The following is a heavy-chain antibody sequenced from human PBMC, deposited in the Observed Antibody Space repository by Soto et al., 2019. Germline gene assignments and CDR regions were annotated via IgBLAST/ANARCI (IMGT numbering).Heavy chain of an antibody. J-gene: IGHJ6*02. D-gene: IGHD3-10*01. V-gene: IGHV4-59*08. CDR3: ARQGFGPLHGRVDV. Sequence: QVQLQESGPGLVKPSETLSLSCTVSGGSISSYYWSWFRQSPGKRMEWIGYVHHSWGSSYNPSLQSRVAISLGTSKSQFSLKVTSVTATDAAVYYCARQGFGPLHGRVDVWGQGTTVTVSS. CDR2: VHHSWGS. CDR1: GGSISSYY.